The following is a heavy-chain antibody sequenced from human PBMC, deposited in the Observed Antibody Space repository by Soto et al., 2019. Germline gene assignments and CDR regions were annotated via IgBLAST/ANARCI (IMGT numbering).Heavy chain of an antibody. CDR3: AEAGAGEFDY. CDR2: IWYDGSNK. CDR1: GFTFSSYG. J-gene: IGHJ4*02. V-gene: IGHV3-33*06. Sequence: QVQLVESGGGVVQPGRSLRLSCAASGFTFSSYGMHWVRQAPGKGLDWVAVIWYDGSNKYYADSVKGRFTISRDNSKKTLYLQMNSLRAEDTAVYYCAEAGAGEFDYWGQGTLVTVSS. D-gene: IGHD6-19*01.